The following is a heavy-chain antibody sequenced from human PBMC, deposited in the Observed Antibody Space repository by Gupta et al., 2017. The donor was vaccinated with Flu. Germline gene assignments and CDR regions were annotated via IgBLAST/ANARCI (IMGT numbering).Heavy chain of an antibody. CDR3: ARLERRRSWYSGGRDV. D-gene: IGHD6-13*01. V-gene: IGHV4-31*03. CDR2: IYYSGST. CDR1: GGPISSGGYY. J-gene: IGHJ6*02. Sequence: QVQLQESGPGLVKPSQTLSLTCTVSGGPISSGGYYWSWIRQHPGKDLEWIGYIYYSGSTYYNPSLKSRVTISVDTSKNQFSLKLSSVTAADTAVYDCARLERRRSWYSGGRDVWGQGTTGTVS.